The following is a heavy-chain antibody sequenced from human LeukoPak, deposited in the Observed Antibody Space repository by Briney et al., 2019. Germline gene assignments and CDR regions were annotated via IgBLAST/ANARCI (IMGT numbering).Heavy chain of an antibody. CDR2: ISGSGGST. V-gene: IGHV3-23*01. D-gene: IGHD2-21*02. CDR1: GFTFSNYA. CDR3: AKAGHIVVVTAAYFDY. Sequence: GGSLRLSCAASGFTFSNYAMSWVRQAPGKGLEWVSVISGSGGSTYYADSVKGRFTISRDNSKNSLYLQMNSLRTEDTALYYCAKAGHIVVVTAAYFDYWGQGTLVTVSS. J-gene: IGHJ4*02.